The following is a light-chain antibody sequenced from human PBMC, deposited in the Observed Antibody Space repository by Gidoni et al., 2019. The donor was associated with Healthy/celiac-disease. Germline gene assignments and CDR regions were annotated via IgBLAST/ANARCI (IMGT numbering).Light chain of an antibody. CDR3: QQYNDWPPLT. J-gene: IGKJ4*01. CDR2: GAS. Sequence: IVMTQSPATLSVSPGERATLSCRASQSVSSNLAWYQQKPGQAPRLLIYGASTRATASPARFSGSGSGTEFTLTISSLQSEDFAVYYCQQYNDWPPLTFGGGTKVEIK. CDR1: QSVSSN. V-gene: IGKV3-15*01.